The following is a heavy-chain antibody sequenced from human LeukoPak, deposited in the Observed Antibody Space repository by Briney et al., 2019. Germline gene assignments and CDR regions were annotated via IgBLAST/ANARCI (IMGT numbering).Heavy chain of an antibody. D-gene: IGHD3-3*01. CDR1: GFTFSNYG. V-gene: IGHV3-30*18. CDR3: AKDRYDFWSGYCMDV. J-gene: IGHJ6*02. CDR2: ISYDGSNK. Sequence: PGGSLRLSCAASGFTFSNYGIHGVRQAPGKGLEWVAVISYDGSNKDYADSVKGRFTISRDNSKNTLYLQMNSLRAEDTAMYYCAKDRYDFWSGYCMDVWGQGTTVTVAS.